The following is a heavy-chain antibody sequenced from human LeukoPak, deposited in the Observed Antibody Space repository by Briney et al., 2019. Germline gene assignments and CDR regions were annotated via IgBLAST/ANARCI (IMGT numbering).Heavy chain of an antibody. J-gene: IGHJ4*02. Sequence: PGRSLRLSCAASGFTFSSYAMHWVRQAPGKGLVWVSRIYTDGSSTSYADSVKGRFTISRDNAKNTLYLQMNSLRAEDTAVYYCASALGKGYWGQGTLVTV. V-gene: IGHV3-74*01. CDR2: IYTDGSST. CDR1: GFTFSSYA. CDR3: ASALGKGY. D-gene: IGHD7-27*01.